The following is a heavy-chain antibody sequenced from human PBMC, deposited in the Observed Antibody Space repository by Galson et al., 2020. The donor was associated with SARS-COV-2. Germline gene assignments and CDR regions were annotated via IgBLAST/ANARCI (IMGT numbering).Heavy chain of an antibody. J-gene: IGHJ3*02. CDR3: ARSRGGYYDSSGYLDAFDI. CDR1: GGSISSSNW. D-gene: IGHD3-22*01. Sequence: SKTLSLTCAVSGGSISSSNWWSWVRQPPGKGLEWIGEIYHSGSTNYNPSLKSRVTISVDKSKNQFSLKLSSVTAADTAVYYCARSRGGYYDSSGYLDAFDIWGQGTMVTVSS. V-gene: IGHV4-4*02. CDR2: IYHSGST.